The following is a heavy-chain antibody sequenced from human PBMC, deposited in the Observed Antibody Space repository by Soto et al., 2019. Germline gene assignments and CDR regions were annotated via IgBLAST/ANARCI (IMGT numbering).Heavy chain of an antibody. J-gene: IGHJ4*02. D-gene: IGHD4-17*01. CDR3: AKDPTTVTRGYFDY. V-gene: IGHV3-23*01. CDR2: ISGSGDTT. CDR1: GFTFSSYA. Sequence: EVQLLESGGGLVQPGGSLRLSCAASGFTFSSYAMTWARQDPGKGLEWVSVISGSGDTTFYADSVKGRFTISRDNSKNTLYLQMNSLRAEDTAVYYCAKDPTTVTRGYFDYWAQGTLVTVSS.